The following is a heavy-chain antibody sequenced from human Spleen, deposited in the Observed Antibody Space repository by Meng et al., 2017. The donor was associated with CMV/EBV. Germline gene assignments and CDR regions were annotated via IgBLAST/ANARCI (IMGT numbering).Heavy chain of an antibody. V-gene: IGHV1-69*05. Sequence: SVKVSCKASGGTFSSYTISWVRQAPGQGLEWMGGIIPIFGTANYAQKFQGRVTITTDESTSTAYMELSSLRSEDTAVYYCARARDGYNRDAFDIWGQGTMVTVSS. CDR1: GGTFSSYT. CDR2: IIPIFGTA. CDR3: ARARDGYNRDAFDI. J-gene: IGHJ3*02. D-gene: IGHD5-24*01.